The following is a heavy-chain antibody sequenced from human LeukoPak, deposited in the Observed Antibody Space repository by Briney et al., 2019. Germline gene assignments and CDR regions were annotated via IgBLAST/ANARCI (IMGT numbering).Heavy chain of an antibody. D-gene: IGHD3-10*01. J-gene: IGHJ3*02. CDR1: GFTFSSYA. CDR2: ISGSGGST. Sequence: GGSLRLSCAASGFTFSSYAMSWVRQAPGKGLEWVSAISGSGGSTYYADSVKGRFTISRDNSKNTLYLQMNSLRAEDTAVYYCAKFGRRLLWFGGHGPNTNHAFDIWGQGTMVTVSS. V-gene: IGHV3-23*01. CDR3: AKFGRRLLWFGGHGPNTNHAFDI.